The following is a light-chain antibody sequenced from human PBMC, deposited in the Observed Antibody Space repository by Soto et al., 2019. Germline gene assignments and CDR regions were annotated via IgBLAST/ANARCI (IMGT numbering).Light chain of an antibody. V-gene: IGLV2-14*03. J-gene: IGLJ1*01. Sequence: SAPNRASSGFGDPGHFANIFFSWNNNAIGAYNYVSWYQHHPGKAPKLIIYDVSTRPSGVSDRFSASKSGNTASLTISGLQADDEADYYCRSYTSSNTEVFGTGNKVTVL. CDR3: RSYTSSNTEV. CDR1: NNAIGAYNY. CDR2: DVS.